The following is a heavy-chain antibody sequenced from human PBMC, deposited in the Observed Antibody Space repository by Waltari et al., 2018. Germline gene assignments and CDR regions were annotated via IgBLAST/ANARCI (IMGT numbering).Heavy chain of an antibody. V-gene: IGHV1-24*01. CDR2: FDPEDGET. D-gene: IGHD3-10*01. CDR3: ATKAYGSGSYYNLNAFDI. J-gene: IGHJ3*02. CDR1: GYTLTELS. Sequence: QVQLVQSGAEVKKPGASVKVSCKVSGYTLTELSMHWVRQAPGKGLEWMGGFDPEDGETIYAQKFQGRVTMTEDTSTDTAYMELSSLRSEDTAVYYCATKAYGSGSYYNLNAFDILGQGTMVTVSS.